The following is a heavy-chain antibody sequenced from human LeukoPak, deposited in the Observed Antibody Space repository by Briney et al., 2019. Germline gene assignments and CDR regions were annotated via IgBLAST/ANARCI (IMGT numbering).Heavy chain of an antibody. Sequence: PGGSLRLSCAASGLAFSRFWMSWVRQAPGKGMEWVANINEDGSKKNYVDSVRGRFTISRDNAKGSLYLQMNSLRAEDTAVYYCASGGHLDYWGQGTPVTVSS. D-gene: IGHD3-16*01. V-gene: IGHV3-7*03. CDR3: ASGGHLDY. CDR2: INEDGSKK. J-gene: IGHJ4*02. CDR1: GLAFSRFW.